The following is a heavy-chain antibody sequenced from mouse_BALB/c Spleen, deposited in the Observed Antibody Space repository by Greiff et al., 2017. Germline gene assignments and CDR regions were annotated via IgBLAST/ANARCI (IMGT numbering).Heavy chain of an antibody. D-gene: IGHD5-5*01. J-gene: IGHJ2*01. CDR2: ISDGGSYT. V-gene: IGHV5-4*02. Sequence: EVMLVESGGGLVKPGGSLKLSCAASGFTFSDYYMYWVRQTPEKRLEWVATISDGGSYTYYPDSVKGRFTISRDNAKNNLYLQMSSLKSEDTAMYYCARDYPFDYWGQGTTLTVSS. CDR3: ARDYPFDY. CDR1: GFTFSDYY.